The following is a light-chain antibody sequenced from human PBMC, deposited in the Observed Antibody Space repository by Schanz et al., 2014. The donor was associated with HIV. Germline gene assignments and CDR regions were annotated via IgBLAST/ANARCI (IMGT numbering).Light chain of an antibody. J-gene: IGKJ1*01. Sequence: DIQMSQSHTTLSASVGDRVTITCRASQSIGNWLAWYQQKPGKAPKLLIYKASSYDDGVPSRFSGSESGTEFTLTISSLQPDDFATYYCQQYDSYPRTFGQGTKVEIK. CDR3: QQYDSYPRT. CDR1: QSIGNW. CDR2: KAS. V-gene: IGKV1-5*03.